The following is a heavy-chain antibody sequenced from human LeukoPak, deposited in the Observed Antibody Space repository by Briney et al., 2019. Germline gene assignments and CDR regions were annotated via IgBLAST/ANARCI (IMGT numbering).Heavy chain of an antibody. CDR3: ARNSRVASTSGLNY. CDR1: GYTFTSYP. Sequence: GASVKVSCKASGYTFTSYPFTWVRQAPGQGLEWMGEITPIFGAANYAQTFQGRVTITADESTSTVFMELSSLRSDDTAFYYCARNSRVASTSGLNYWGQGTLVTVSS. CDR2: ITPIFGAA. D-gene: IGHD4-23*01. J-gene: IGHJ4*02. V-gene: IGHV1-69*13.